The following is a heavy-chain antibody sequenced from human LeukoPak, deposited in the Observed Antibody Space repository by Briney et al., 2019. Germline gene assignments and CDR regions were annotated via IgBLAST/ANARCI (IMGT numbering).Heavy chain of an antibody. CDR3: ARLPVGWLQSSGFDY. V-gene: IGHV3-11*01. CDR2: ISSSGSTI. J-gene: IGHJ4*02. CDR1: GGSISSGGYY. D-gene: IGHD1-26*01. Sequence: LSLTCTVSGGSISSGGYYWSWIRQAPGKGLEWVSYISSSGSTIYYADSVKGRFTISRDNAKNSLYLQMNSLRAEDTAVYYCARLPVGWLQSSGFDYWGQGTLVTVSS.